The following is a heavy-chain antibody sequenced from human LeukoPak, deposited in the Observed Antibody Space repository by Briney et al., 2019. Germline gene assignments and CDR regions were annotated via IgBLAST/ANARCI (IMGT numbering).Heavy chain of an antibody. Sequence: PGGSLRLSCAASGFTFSSYEMNWVRQAPGKGLEGVSYISSSGSTIYYADSVKGRFTISRDKAKNSLYMQMNRLRDEDTAVYYCAREYYDFWSGYYGASYYYYMDVWGKGTTVTVSS. V-gene: IGHV3-48*03. CDR2: ISSSGSTI. CDR3: AREYYDFWSGYYGASYYYYMDV. D-gene: IGHD3-3*01. J-gene: IGHJ6*03. CDR1: GFTFSSYE.